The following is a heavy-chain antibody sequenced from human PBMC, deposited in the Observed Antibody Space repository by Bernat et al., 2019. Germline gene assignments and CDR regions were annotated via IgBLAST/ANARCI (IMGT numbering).Heavy chain of an antibody. D-gene: IGHD3-10*01. J-gene: IGHJ4*02. V-gene: IGHV3-30-3*01. CDR3: ARDAVNYYGWNVRGYFDY. Sequence: QVQLVESGGGVVQPGRSLRLSCAASGFTFSSYAMHWVRQAPGKGLEWVAVISYDGSNKYCADAVKGRLTISRDNSKNTMYLQMNSLRAEDTAVYYCARDAVNYYGWNVRGYFDYWGQGTLVTVSS. CDR2: ISYDGSNK. CDR1: GFTFSSYA.